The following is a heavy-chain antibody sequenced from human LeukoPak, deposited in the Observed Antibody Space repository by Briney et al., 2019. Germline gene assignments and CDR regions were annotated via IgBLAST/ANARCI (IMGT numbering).Heavy chain of an antibody. CDR1: GGSISSYY. J-gene: IGHJ4*02. V-gene: IGHV4-4*07. Sequence: SETLSLTCSVSGGSISSYYWSWIRQPAGKVLEWIGRIYTSGSTNYNPSLKSRVTMSVDTSKNQFSLKLSSVTAADTAVYYCARESTVTRPFDYWGQGTLVTVSS. CDR2: IYTSGST. CDR3: ARESTVTRPFDY. D-gene: IGHD4-17*01.